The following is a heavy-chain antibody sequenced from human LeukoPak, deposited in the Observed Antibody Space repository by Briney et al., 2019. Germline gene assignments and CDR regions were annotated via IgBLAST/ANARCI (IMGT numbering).Heavy chain of an antibody. D-gene: IGHD3-3*01. CDR3: ARATYYDFWSGYYHRYFDY. V-gene: IGHV4-30-4*08. CDR2: IYYSGST. J-gene: IGHJ4*02. Sequence: SETLSLTCTVSGGSISSGDYYWSWIRQPPGKGLEWIGDIYYSGSTYYNPSLKSRVTISVDTSKNQFSLKLSSVTAADTAVYYCARATYYDFWSGYYHRYFDYWGQGTLVTVSS. CDR1: GGSISSGDYY.